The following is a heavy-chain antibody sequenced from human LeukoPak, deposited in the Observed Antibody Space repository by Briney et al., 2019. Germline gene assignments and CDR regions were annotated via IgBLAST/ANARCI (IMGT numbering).Heavy chain of an antibody. Sequence: ASLKVSCKASGYTFATYHLHWVRQAPGQGLEWMGRINPNSGDTNYAQKCQGRVTMTTDTSISTAYMELSSLRSDDTAVYFCARESGRGSSWSFDYWGQGTLVSVSS. J-gene: IGHJ4*02. CDR3: ARESGRGSSWSFDY. CDR1: GYTFATYH. V-gene: IGHV1-2*06. CDR2: INPNSGDT. D-gene: IGHD6-13*01.